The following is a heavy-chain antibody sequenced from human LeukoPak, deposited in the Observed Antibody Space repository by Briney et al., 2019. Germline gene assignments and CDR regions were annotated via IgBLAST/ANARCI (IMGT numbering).Heavy chain of an antibody. CDR1: GFTLSIYA. V-gene: IGHV3-23*01. CDR2: TSRGGDYT. CDR3: AKDRPNYYESNGHYYRRNGDS. Sequence: PGGSLRLSCAASGFTLSIYAMSWVRQAPGKGLEWVSSTSRGGDYTYYAGTVKGRVTISRENSKNTLYMQMNSLRAEDTATYYCAKDRPNYYESNGHYYRRNGDSWGQGTLVSVSS. D-gene: IGHD3-22*01. J-gene: IGHJ5*01.